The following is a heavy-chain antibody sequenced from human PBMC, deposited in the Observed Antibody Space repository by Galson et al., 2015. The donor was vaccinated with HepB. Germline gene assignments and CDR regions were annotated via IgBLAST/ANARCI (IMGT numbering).Heavy chain of an antibody. CDR3: AREPRGPVVVAAIGYYYYYGMDV. Sequence: SLRLSCAASGFTFSSYSMNWVRQAPGKGLEWVSYISSSSSTIYYADSVKGRFTISRDNAKNSLYLQMNSLRAEDTAVYYCAREPRGPVVVAAIGYYYYYGMDVWGQGTTVTVSS. CDR1: GFTFSSYS. D-gene: IGHD2-15*01. CDR2: ISSSSSTI. J-gene: IGHJ6*02. V-gene: IGHV3-48*04.